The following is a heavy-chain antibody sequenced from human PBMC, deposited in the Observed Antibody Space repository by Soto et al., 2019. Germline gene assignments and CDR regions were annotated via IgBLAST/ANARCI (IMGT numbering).Heavy chain of an antibody. CDR1: GFTFSSYG. J-gene: IGHJ6*02. CDR2: IWYDGSNK. Sequence: GGPLRLSCAASGFTFSSYGMHWVRQAPGKGLEWVAVIWYDGSNKYYADSVKGRFTISRDNSKNTLYLQMNSLRAEDTAVYYCARKGNGYEHYYYYGMDVWGQGTTVTVSS. D-gene: IGHD5-12*01. CDR3: ARKGNGYEHYYYYGMDV. V-gene: IGHV3-33*01.